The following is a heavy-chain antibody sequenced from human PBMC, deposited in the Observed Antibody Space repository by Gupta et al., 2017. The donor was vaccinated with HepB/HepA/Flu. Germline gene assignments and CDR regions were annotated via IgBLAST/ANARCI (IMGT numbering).Heavy chain of an antibody. CDR1: GFAINDYA. CDR3: AKDFYYDSSGYRICH. Sequence: EVQLVESGGGLVQPGGSLRLSCAVSGFAINDYAMHWLRQFPGKGLEWVSLIKGSAGRTQYADSVEGRFTISRDHSKNSLYLQMNSLRIEDTAIYYCAKDFYYDSSGYRICHWGQGTLVTVSS. D-gene: IGHD3-22*01. CDR2: IKGSAGRT. V-gene: IGHV3-43*02. J-gene: IGHJ4*02.